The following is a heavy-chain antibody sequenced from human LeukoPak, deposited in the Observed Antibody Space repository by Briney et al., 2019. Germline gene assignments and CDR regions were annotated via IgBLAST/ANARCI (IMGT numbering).Heavy chain of an antibody. D-gene: IGHD1-14*01. V-gene: IGHV4-34*01. J-gene: IGHJ4*02. CDR3: ARVAGNNRQGADF. CDR2: INHSGST. CDR1: GGSFSGYY. Sequence: SETLSLTCAVYGGSFSGYYWSWIRQPPGKGLEWIGEINHSGSTNYNPSLKSRVSISVDTSKNQFSLRLSYVTAADTAVYYCARVAGNNRQGADFWGQGTLVTVSS.